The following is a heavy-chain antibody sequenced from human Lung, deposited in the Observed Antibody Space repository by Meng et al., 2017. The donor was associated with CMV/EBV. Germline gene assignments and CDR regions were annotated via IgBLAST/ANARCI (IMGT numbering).Heavy chain of an antibody. CDR1: GDSISNYY. CDR3: AREDVGWVYGSGLGY. Sequence: SXTXSLXXTVSGDSISNYYWSWIRQPPGKGLEWIGYIYDSGTNYNSSLKSRVTISIDTSKNQLSLNLISVTAADTAVYYCAREDVGWVYGSGLGYLGQGTLVTVSS. D-gene: IGHD3-10*01. V-gene: IGHV4-59*01. CDR2: IYDSGT. J-gene: IGHJ4*02.